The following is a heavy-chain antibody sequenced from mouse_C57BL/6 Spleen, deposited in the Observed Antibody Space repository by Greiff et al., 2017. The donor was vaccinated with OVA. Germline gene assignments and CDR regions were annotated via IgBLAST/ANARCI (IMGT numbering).Heavy chain of an antibody. CDR2: IDPANGNT. CDR3: ARSGFYDSWFAY. Sequence: EVQLQQSVAELVRPGASVKLSCTASGFNIKNTYMHWVKQRPEQGLEWIGRIDPANGNTKYAPKFQGKATITADPSSTTAYLQLSSLTSEDTAIYSFARSGFYDSWFAYWGQGTLVTVSA. D-gene: IGHD2-12*01. V-gene: IGHV14-3*01. J-gene: IGHJ3*01. CDR1: GFNIKNTY.